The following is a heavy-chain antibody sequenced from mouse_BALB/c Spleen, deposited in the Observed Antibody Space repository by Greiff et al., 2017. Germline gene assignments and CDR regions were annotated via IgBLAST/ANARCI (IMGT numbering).Heavy chain of an antibody. CDR2: IYPSDSYT. D-gene: IGHD4-1*01. Sequence: QVQLKESGAELMKPGASVKISCKATGYTFTSYWINWVKQRPGQGLEWIGNIYPSDSYTNYNQKFKDKATLTVDKSSSTAYMQLSSPTSEDSAVYYCTSQTNWDGFAYWGQGTLVTVSA. CDR1: GYTFTSYW. CDR3: TSQTNWDGFAY. J-gene: IGHJ3*01. V-gene: IGHV1S126*01.